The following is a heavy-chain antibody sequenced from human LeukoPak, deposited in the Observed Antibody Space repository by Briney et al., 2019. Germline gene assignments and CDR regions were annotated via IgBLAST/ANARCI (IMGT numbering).Heavy chain of an antibody. CDR2: IYHTGST. CDR1: GYSISNGYY. D-gene: IGHD4-23*01. V-gene: IGHV4-38-2*02. CDR3: ARLSTVVTPN. J-gene: IGHJ4*02. Sequence: SETLSLTCTVSGYSISNGYYWGWIRQPPGKGLEWIGSIYHTGSTYYNPSLKSRVTISVDTSKNQFSLKLSSVTAADTAVYYCARLSTVVTPNWGQGTLVTVSS.